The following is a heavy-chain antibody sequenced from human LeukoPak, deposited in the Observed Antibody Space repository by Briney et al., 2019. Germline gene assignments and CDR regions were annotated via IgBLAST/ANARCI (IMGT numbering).Heavy chain of an antibody. Sequence: GGSLRLSCAAPGFTFSSYGMHWVRQAPGKGLEWVAVMWYDGSNKYYADSVKGRFTISRDNSKNTLYLQMHSLRAEDTAVYYCARDEVTTPRDWGQGTLVTVSS. D-gene: IGHD4-17*01. J-gene: IGHJ4*02. CDR2: MWYDGSNK. CDR3: ARDEVTTPRD. CDR1: GFTFSSYG. V-gene: IGHV3-33*01.